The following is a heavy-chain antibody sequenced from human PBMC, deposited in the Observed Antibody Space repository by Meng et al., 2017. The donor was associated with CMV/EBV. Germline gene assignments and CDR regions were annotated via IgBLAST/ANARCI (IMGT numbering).Heavy chain of an antibody. D-gene: IGHD6-19*01. Sequence: VQLVQSGAEVKKPGAVVKVSWKASGYTVTDYYIHWVRQAPGQWLEWMGWINPNDDTNYAQNFQGRVTMTRDMSINTVYMELSRLTSDDTAVYYCARSSGWSRFDYWGLGTLVTVSS. CDR2: INPNDDT. V-gene: IGHV1-2*02. J-gene: IGHJ4*02. CDR3: ARSSGWSRFDY. CDR1: GYTVTDYY.